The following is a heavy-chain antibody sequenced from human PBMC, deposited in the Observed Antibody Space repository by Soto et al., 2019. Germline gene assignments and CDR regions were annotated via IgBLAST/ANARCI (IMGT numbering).Heavy chain of an antibody. D-gene: IGHD3-3*01. CDR1: GGSISSGGYY. Sequence: PSETLSLTCTVSGGSISSGGYYWSWIRQHPGKGLERIGYIYYSGSTYYNPSLKSRVTISVDTSKNQFSLKLSSVTAADTAVYYCAREAVRFLEWSEDAFDIWGQGTMVTVSS. CDR3: AREAVRFLEWSEDAFDI. J-gene: IGHJ3*02. V-gene: IGHV4-31*03. CDR2: IYYSGST.